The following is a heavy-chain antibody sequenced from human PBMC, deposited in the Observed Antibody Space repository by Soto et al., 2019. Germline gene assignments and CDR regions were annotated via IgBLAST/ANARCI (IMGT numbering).Heavy chain of an antibody. CDR3: ARVSSSGGYPGGYYYGMDV. Sequence: SQTLSLTCAISGDSVSSNSAAWNWIRQSPSRGLEWLGRTYYRSKWYNDYAVSVKSRITINPDTSKNQFSLQLNSVTPEDTAVYYCARVSSSGGYPGGYYYGMDVWGQGTTVTVSS. CDR2: TYYRSKWYN. J-gene: IGHJ6*02. V-gene: IGHV6-1*01. D-gene: IGHD6-19*01. CDR1: GDSVSSNSAA.